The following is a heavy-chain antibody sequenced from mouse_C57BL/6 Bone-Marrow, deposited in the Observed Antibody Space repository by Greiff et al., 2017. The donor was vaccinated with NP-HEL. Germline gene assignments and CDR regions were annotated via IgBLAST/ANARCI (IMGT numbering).Heavy chain of an antibody. V-gene: IGHV1-69*01. Sequence: QVQLQQPGAELVMPGASVKLTCKASGYTFTSYWMHWVKQRPGQGLEWIGEIDPSDSYTNYNPKFKGKSTFTVHKSSSTAYMPLSSLTSEDSAVYCCARRYYGSSYARFAYWGQGTLVTVSA. CDR2: IDPSDSYT. J-gene: IGHJ3*01. CDR3: ARRYYGSSYARFAY. CDR1: GYTFTSYW. D-gene: IGHD1-1*01.